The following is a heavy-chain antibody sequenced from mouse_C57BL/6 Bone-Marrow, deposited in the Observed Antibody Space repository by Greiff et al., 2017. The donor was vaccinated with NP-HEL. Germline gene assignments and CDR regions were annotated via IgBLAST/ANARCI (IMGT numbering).Heavy chain of an antibody. J-gene: IGHJ1*03. CDR3: ARRGYYGSSYESYWYFDV. D-gene: IGHD1-1*01. Sequence: QVQLQQSGAELVMPGASVKLSCKASGYTFTSYWMHWVKQRPGQGLEWIGEIDPSDSYTNYNQKFKGKSTLTVDKSSSTAYMQLSSLTSEDSAVYYCARRGYYGSSYESYWYFDVWGTGTTVTVSS. CDR1: GYTFTSYW. V-gene: IGHV1-69*01. CDR2: IDPSDSYT.